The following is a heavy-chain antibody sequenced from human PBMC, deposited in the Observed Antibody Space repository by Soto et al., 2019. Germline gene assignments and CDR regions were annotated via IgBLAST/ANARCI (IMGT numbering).Heavy chain of an antibody. D-gene: IGHD3-22*01. CDR3: ARRKSGYYYYYYRMDV. J-gene: IGHJ6*02. V-gene: IGHV4-39*01. CDR1: GGSISSSSYY. CDR2: IYYSGST. Sequence: ETLSLTCTVSGGSISSSSYYWGWIRQPPGKGLEWIGSIYYSGSTYYNPSLKSRVTISVDTSKNQFSLKLSSVTAADTAVYYCARRKSGYYYYYYRMDVWGQGTTVTVSS.